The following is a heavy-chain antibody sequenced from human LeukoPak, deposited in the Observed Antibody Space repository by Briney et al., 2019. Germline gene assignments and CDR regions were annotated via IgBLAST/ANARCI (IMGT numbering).Heavy chain of an antibody. CDR1: GYRFTNYW. V-gene: IGHV5-51*01. Sequence: GESLKISCQGSGYRFTNYWIGWVRQMPGKGLEWMGIIYPGDSETRYSPSFQGQVTISADKSTSTAYLQWGSLKASDTAMYYCARGGGWRRHYYDSSGYSQENWFDPWGQGTLVTVSS. D-gene: IGHD3-22*01. CDR2: IYPGDSET. CDR3: ARGGGWRRHYYDSSGYSQENWFDP. J-gene: IGHJ5*02.